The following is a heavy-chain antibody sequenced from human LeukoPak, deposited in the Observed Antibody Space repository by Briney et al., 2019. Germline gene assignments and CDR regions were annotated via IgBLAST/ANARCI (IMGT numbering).Heavy chain of an antibody. CDR1: RFTFSGSA. V-gene: IGHV3-73*01. D-gene: IGHD1-26*01. CDR2: IDKKDKGYATAT. Sequence: GGSLKLSCAASRFTFSGSAIHWVRQSSGKGLEWVGQIDKKDKGYATATAYAASVKGRFTISRDDSINTAYLQMKSLKTEDTALYYCTRDSGTYNWFDPWGQGTLVTVSS. CDR3: TRDSGTYNWFDP. J-gene: IGHJ5*02.